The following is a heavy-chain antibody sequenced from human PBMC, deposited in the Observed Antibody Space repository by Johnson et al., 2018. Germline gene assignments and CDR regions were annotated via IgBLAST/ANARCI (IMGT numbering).Heavy chain of an antibody. CDR1: GFSFSRSV. Sequence: VQLVESGGGLVQXGGPLRLSCVVSGFSFSRSVMSWVRQAPGKGLEWVSTFAGGSGSTYYAESVKGRFTISRDSSKNTLYLQLNSLRGDDSAVYYCAYRMAALGQKYFQDWGQGALVIVSS. CDR3: AYRMAALGQKYFQD. CDR2: FAGGSGST. J-gene: IGHJ1*01. V-gene: IGHV3-23*04. D-gene: IGHD5-12*01.